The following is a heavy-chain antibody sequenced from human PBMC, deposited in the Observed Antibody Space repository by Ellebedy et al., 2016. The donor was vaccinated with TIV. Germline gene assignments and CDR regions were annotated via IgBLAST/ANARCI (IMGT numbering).Heavy chain of an antibody. Sequence: GESLKISCASSGFTVGSYDMHWGRQAQDKGLEWVALMSYDANNKYYADSVKGRFTISRDNSKNTLYLQMNTLRPEHTAVYYCAKVPVGFCNRPFCFYLDDWGQGTLVSVSS. D-gene: IGHD2-2*03. CDR2: MSYDANNK. CDR3: AKVPVGFCNRPFCFYLDD. CDR1: GFTVGSYD. J-gene: IGHJ4*02. V-gene: IGHV3-30*18.